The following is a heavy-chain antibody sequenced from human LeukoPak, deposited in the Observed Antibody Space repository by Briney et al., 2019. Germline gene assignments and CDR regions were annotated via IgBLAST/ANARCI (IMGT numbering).Heavy chain of an antibody. CDR1: GYTFTGDY. Sequence: ASVKVSCKASGYTFTGDYMHWVRQAPGQGLEWMGWINPNSGDTNYAQKFQGRVTMTRDTSISTAYMELSRLRSDDTAVYYCAISKDYYDSSGYYSDPFDIWGQETMVTVSS. J-gene: IGHJ3*02. V-gene: IGHV1-2*02. CDR2: INPNSGDT. D-gene: IGHD3-22*01. CDR3: AISKDYYDSSGYYSDPFDI.